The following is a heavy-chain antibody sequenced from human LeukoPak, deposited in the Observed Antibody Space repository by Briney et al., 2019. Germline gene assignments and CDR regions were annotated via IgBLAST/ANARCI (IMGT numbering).Heavy chain of an antibody. CDR3: ARPSTVTTNYYYYYGMDV. Sequence: SVKVPCKASGGTFSSYTISWVRQAPGQGLEWMGRIIPILGIANYAQKFQGRVTITADKSTSTAYMELSGLRSEDTAVYYCARPSTVTTNYYYYYGMDVWGQGTTVTVSS. CDR1: GGTFSSYT. V-gene: IGHV1-69*02. D-gene: IGHD4-17*01. CDR2: IIPILGIA. J-gene: IGHJ6*02.